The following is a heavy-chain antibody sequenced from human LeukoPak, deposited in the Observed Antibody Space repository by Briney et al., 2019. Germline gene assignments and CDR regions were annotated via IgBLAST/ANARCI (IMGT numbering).Heavy chain of an antibody. V-gene: IGHV4-59*11. CDR2: MFYSGST. CDR3: ARVRALSYYDNSVDFDYFDY. D-gene: IGHD3-22*01. CDR1: GGSIRSHY. J-gene: IGHJ4*02. Sequence: SETLSLTCTVSGGSIRSHYWSWIRQPPGKGLEWIGYMFYSGSTNYNPSLKTRVTISVDTSKNQFSLKLSSVTAADTAVYYCARVRALSYYDNSVDFDYFDYCGQGILVTVSS.